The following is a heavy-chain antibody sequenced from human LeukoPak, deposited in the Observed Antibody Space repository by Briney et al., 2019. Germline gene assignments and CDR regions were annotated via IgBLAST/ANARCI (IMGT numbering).Heavy chain of an antibody. CDR1: GFTFDDYT. CDR3: AKDGDGRYYFDY. CDR2: ISWDGGST. D-gene: IGHD1-14*01. Sequence: HPGGSLRLSCAASGFTFDDYTMHWVRQAPGKGLEWVSLISWDGGSTYYADSVKGRFTISRDNSKNSLYLRMNSLRTEDTALYYCAKDGDGRYYFDYWGQGTLVTVSS. J-gene: IGHJ4*02. V-gene: IGHV3-43*01.